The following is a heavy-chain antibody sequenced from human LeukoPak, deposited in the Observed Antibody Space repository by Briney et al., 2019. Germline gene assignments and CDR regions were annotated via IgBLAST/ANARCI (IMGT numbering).Heavy chain of an antibody. J-gene: IGHJ4*02. CDR3: AKEADSSGWFDY. D-gene: IGHD3-22*01. CDR1: GFTFRSYA. CDR2: ISYREGRT. V-gene: IGHV3-23*01. Sequence: PGGSLRLSCVASGFTFRSYAMSWVRQAPGKGLEWVSAISYREGRTYYADSVKGRFTISRDNSKNTLYLQMNSLRAEDTAVYYCAKEADSSGWFDYWGQGTLVTVSS.